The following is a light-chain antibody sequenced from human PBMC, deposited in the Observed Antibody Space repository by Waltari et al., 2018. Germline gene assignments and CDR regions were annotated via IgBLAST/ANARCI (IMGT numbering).Light chain of an antibody. CDR2: RDT. CDR1: ALPNAF. CDR3: QSTDSSGDFVV. V-gene: IGLV3-25*03. Sequence: SYELTQPPSVSVSPGQTARITCSGDALPNAFTSWYQQKPGQAPLLLMYRDTERPSVIPERVSGSTSGTIVTLTITGVQAEDVADYYCQSTDSSGDFVVFGGGTRLTVL. J-gene: IGLJ2*01.